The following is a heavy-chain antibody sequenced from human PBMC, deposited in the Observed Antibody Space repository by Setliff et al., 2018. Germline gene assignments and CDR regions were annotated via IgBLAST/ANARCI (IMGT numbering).Heavy chain of an antibody. CDR1: GFTFFNHA. CDR2: IWSDGINK. V-gene: IGHV3-33*03. J-gene: IGHJ4*02. CDR3: VTDPPGSGCYAGLES. Sequence: GGSLRLSCGASGFTFFNHAMHWVRQTPGKGLEWVAMIWSDGINKYYGASVKGRFTVSRDNSKKMVYLEMNTLGAVDTALYYCVTDPPGSGCYAGLESWGQGTPVTVSS. D-gene: IGHD6-19*01.